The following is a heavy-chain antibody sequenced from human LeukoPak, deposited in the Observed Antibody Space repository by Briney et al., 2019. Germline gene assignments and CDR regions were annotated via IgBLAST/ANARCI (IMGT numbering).Heavy chain of an antibody. D-gene: IGHD2/OR15-2a*01. CDR3: ARGAVISSPGPYAEYFQH. CDR2: INPKSGGA. CDR1: GYIFTGYY. Sequence: GASVRVSCKASGYIFTGYYIHWVRQAPGQGLEWMGWINPKSGGARYAQRFQGRVSMTSDTSISTVYMELSTVTSDDTAVYHCARGAVISSPGPYAEYFQHWGQGTLVTVSS. V-gene: IGHV1-2*02. J-gene: IGHJ1*01.